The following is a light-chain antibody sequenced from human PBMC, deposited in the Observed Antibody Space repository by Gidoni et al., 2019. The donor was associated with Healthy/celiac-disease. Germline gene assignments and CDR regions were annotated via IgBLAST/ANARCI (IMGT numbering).Light chain of an antibody. CDR1: QSIGNS. Sequence: EIVLTQSPAFQSVTPKEKVTITCRDSQSIGNSLHWYQQKPDQSPKLLIKYASQSFSGVPSTFSGSGSGADFTLTINSLEAEDAATYYCHQSSSLPLTFGGGTKVEIK. CDR2: YAS. J-gene: IGKJ4*01. CDR3: HQSSSLPLT. V-gene: IGKV6-21*01.